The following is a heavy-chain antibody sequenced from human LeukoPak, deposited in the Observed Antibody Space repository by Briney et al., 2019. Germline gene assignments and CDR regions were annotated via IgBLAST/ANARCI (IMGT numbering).Heavy chain of an antibody. D-gene: IGHD2-21*02. CDR1: GFTFSSNW. CDR2: INEDGSTT. Sequence: GGSLRLSCAASGFTFSSNWMHWVRQAPGKGLVWVSRINEDGSTTNYADSVKGRSTIFRDNAKNTLYLQMNSLRAEDTAVYYCARENCGGDCYSYYFDYWGQGTLVTVSS. CDR3: ARENCGGDCYSYYFDY. J-gene: IGHJ4*02. V-gene: IGHV3-74*01.